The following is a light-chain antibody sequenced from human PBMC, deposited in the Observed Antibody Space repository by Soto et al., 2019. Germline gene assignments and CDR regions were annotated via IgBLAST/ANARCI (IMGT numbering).Light chain of an antibody. CDR1: QSVSSN. CDR3: QQYNTWPQYT. J-gene: IGKJ2*01. V-gene: IGKV3-15*01. CDR2: GAS. Sequence: ETVMTQSPATLSVSPGERATLSCRASQSVSSNLAWYLQRPGQAPRLLIYGASTRATGIPARFSGSGSGTEFTLTISSLQSEDFAVYYCQQYNTWPQYTFGQGTKLEIK.